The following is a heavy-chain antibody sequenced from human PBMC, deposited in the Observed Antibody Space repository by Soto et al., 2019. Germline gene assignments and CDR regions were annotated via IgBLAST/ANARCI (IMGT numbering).Heavy chain of an antibody. D-gene: IGHD6-6*01. CDR1: GYTFTTYA. V-gene: IGHV1-18*01. CDR2: ISGYSGNT. J-gene: IGHJ4*02. Sequence: WASVKVSCKASGYTFTTYAISWVRQAPGQGLEWMGWISGYSGNTDYAQKFQGKITMTTDTSTNTAYMDLRSLRSDDTAVYYCARTGGSSSPLDYWGQGTLVTVSS. CDR3: ARTGGSSSPLDY.